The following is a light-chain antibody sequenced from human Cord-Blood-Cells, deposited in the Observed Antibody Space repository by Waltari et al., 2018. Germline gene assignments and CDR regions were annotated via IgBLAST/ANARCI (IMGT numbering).Light chain of an antibody. J-gene: IGKJ3*01. Sequence: DIQLTQSPSSLSASVGERVTLTCRASQSISSYLNWYQQKPGKAPKLLIYAASSLQSGVPSRFSGSGSGTDFTLTISSLQPEDFATYYCQQSYSTPPFTFGPGTKVDIK. V-gene: IGKV1-39*01. CDR3: QQSYSTPPFT. CDR1: QSISSY. CDR2: AAS.